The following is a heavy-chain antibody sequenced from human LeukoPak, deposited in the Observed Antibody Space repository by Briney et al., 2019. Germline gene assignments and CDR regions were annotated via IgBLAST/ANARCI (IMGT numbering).Heavy chain of an antibody. CDR1: GGSISSGGYY. CDR3: AREGLRYFEIDY. J-gene: IGHJ4*02. Sequence: PSETLSLTCTVSGGSISSGGYYWSWIRQHPGKGLEWIGYIYYSGSTYYNPSLKSRVTISVDTSKNQFSLKLSSVTAADTAVYYCAREGLRYFEIDYWGQGTLVTVSS. CDR2: IYYSGST. V-gene: IGHV4-31*03. D-gene: IGHD3-9*01.